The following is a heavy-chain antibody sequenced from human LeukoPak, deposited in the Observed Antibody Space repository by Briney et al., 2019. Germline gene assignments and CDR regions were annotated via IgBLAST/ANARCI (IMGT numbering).Heavy chain of an antibody. CDR3: ARARHYYGSGSYYSF. V-gene: IGHV1-2*02. CDR1: EYTFTGYY. CDR2: INPNSGGT. J-gene: IGHJ4*02. Sequence: ASVKVSCKASEYTFTGYYMHWVRQAPGQGLEWMGWINPNSGGTNYAQKFQGRVTMTRDTSISTAYMELSRLRSDDTAVYYCARARHYYGSGSYYSFWGQGTLVTVSS. D-gene: IGHD3-10*01.